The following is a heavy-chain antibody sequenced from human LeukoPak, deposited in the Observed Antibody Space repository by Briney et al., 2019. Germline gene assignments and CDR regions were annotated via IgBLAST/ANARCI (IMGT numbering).Heavy chain of an antibody. CDR3: ARRAGYRQGMDV. CDR2: IYYSGST. J-gene: IGHJ6*02. V-gene: IGHV4-59*08. D-gene: IGHD6-13*01. CDR1: GGSISSYY. Sequence: SETLSLTCTVSGGSISSYYWSWNRQPPGKGLEWIGYIYYSGSTNYNPSLKSRVTISVDTSKNQFSLKLSSVTAADTAVYYCARRAGYRQGMDVWGQGTTVTVSS.